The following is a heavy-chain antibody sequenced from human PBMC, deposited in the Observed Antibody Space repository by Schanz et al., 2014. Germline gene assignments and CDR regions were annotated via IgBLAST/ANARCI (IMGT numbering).Heavy chain of an antibody. J-gene: IGHJ4*02. CDR3: ARDNRYYLFDY. CDR2: ISSKGDMT. Sequence: EEQLVESGGGLVQPGGSLRLSCSASGFTFSIYAMHWVRQAPGKGLEYVSSISSKGDMTFYGNSVKGRFTISRDNSKNTLYLQLGSLSAEDTAVYFCARDNRYYLFDYWGQGALVTVSS. V-gene: IGHV3-64*01. CDR1: GFTFSIYA. D-gene: IGHD3-16*02.